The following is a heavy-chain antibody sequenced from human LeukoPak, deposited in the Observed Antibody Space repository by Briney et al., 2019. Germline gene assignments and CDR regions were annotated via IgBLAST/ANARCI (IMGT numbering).Heavy chain of an antibody. Sequence: GASVKVSCKASGYTFTSYGISWVRQAPGQGLEWMGWISAYDGNTNYAQKLQGRVTMTTDTSTSTTYMELRSLRSDDTAVYYCARDFQDGYCSSTSCSYLDYWGQGTLVTVSS. CDR2: ISAYDGNT. CDR1: GYTFTSYG. D-gene: IGHD2-2*03. J-gene: IGHJ4*02. V-gene: IGHV1-18*01. CDR3: ARDFQDGYCSSTSCSYLDY.